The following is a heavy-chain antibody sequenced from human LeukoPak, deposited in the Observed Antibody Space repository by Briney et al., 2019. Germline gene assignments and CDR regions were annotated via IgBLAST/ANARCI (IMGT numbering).Heavy chain of an antibody. CDR2: ISGNGGST. D-gene: IGHD6-19*01. V-gene: IGHV3-23*01. J-gene: IGHJ4*02. Sequence: GGSLRLSCVASGFIFSSYAMSWVRQAPGKGLEWVSAISGNGGSTYYPDSVKGRFTISRDNSQSTLYLQMSSLRVEDTAVYYCAREMYSSGFFDYWGQGTLVTVSS. CDR1: GFIFSSYA. CDR3: AREMYSSGFFDY.